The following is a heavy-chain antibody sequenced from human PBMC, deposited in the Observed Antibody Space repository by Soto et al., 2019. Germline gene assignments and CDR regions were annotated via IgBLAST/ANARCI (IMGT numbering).Heavy chain of an antibody. V-gene: IGHV4-39*01. CDR1: GGSISSSSYY. CDR3: ATLLSSDYGDQGDYYYYYGMDV. J-gene: IGHJ6*02. Sequence: QLQLQESGPGLVKPSETLSLTCTVSGGSISSSSYYWGWIRQPPGKGLEWIGSIYYSGSTYYNPAHKSRVTISVETSKTQCSLKLSSVTAADTAVYYCATLLSSDYGDQGDYYYYYGMDVWGQGTTVTVSS. CDR2: IYYSGST. D-gene: IGHD4-17*01.